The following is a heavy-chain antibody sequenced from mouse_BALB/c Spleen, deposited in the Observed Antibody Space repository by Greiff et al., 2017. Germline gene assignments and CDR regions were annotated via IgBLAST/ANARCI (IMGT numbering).Heavy chain of an antibody. V-gene: IGHV1S81*02. CDR3: ARGIYYYGSSYRYFDV. Sequence: QVQLQQPGAELVKPGASVKLSCKASGYTFTSYWMHWVKQRPGQGLEWIGEINPSNGRTNYNEKFKSKATLTVDKSSSTAYMQLSSLTSEDSAVYYCARGIYYYGSSYRYFDVWGAGTTVTVS. J-gene: IGHJ1*01. CDR1: GYTFTSYW. CDR2: INPSNGRT. D-gene: IGHD1-1*01.